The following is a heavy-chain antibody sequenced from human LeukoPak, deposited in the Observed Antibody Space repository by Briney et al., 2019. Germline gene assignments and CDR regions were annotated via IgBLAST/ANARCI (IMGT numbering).Heavy chain of an antibody. CDR3: ARAQYPVLPAAMAGYYYYGMDV. Sequence: SVKVSCKASGCTFSSYAISWVRQAPGQGLEWMGGIIPIFGTANYAQKFQGRVTITADKSTSTAYMELSSLRSEDTAVYYCARAQYPVLPAAMAGYYYYGMDVWGKGTTVTVSS. D-gene: IGHD2-2*01. V-gene: IGHV1-69*06. J-gene: IGHJ6*04. CDR1: GCTFSSYA. CDR2: IIPIFGTA.